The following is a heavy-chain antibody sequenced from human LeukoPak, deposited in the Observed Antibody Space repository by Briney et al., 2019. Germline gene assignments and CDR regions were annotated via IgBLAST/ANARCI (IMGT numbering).Heavy chain of an antibody. CDR1: AFTFSTYG. D-gene: IGHD3-10*02. V-gene: IGHV3-30*02. CDR3: AELGITMIGGV. CDR2: IRYDGDNK. J-gene: IGHJ6*03. Sequence: PGGSLRLSCAASAFTFSTYGMHWVRQAPGKGLEWVAFIRYDGDNKYYADSVKGRFTISRDNAKNSLYLQMNSLRAEDTAVYYCAELGITMIGGVWGKGTTVTIS.